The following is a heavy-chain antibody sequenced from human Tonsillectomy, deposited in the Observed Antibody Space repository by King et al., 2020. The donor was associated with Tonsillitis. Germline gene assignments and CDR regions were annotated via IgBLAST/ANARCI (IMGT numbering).Heavy chain of an antibody. Sequence: QLQESGPGLVKPSQTLSLTCTVSGGSISSGGYYWSWIRQHPGKGLEWIGYIYYSGSTYYNPSLRSRVTISVDTSKNLFSLKLSSVTAADTAVYYCAGLRSGPTYYDILTENWFDPWGQGTLVTVSS. CDR3: AGLRSGPTYYDILTENWFDP. D-gene: IGHD3-9*01. V-gene: IGHV4-31*03. CDR1: GGSISSGGYY. J-gene: IGHJ5*02. CDR2: IYYSGST.